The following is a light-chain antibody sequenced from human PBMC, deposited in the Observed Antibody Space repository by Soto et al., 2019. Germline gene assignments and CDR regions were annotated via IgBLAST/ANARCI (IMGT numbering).Light chain of an antibody. J-gene: IGLJ3*02. CDR3: AAWDDRLNGRV. V-gene: IGLV1-44*01. CDR2: SNN. Sequence: QALLTQPPSASGTPGRRVTISCSGSSSNIGSDTVNWYQKLPGTAPKLLIYSNNQRPSGVPDRFSGSKSGTSGSLAISGLQSEDEDDYYCAAWDDRLNGRVFGGGTKVTAL. CDR1: SSNIGSDT.